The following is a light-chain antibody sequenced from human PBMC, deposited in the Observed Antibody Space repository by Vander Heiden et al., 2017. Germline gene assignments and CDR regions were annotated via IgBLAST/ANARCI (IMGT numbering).Light chain of an antibody. J-gene: IGKJ3*01. CDR3: QQYNSYVT. Sequence: DIQMTQSPSTLSASVGDRATITCRASQTINNLLAWYQQKPGKAPKLLIYKASSLESGVPSRFGGSGSGTEFTLTISSLQPDDFATYYCQQYNSYVTFGPGTKVDI. CDR1: QTINNL. CDR2: KAS. V-gene: IGKV1-5*03.